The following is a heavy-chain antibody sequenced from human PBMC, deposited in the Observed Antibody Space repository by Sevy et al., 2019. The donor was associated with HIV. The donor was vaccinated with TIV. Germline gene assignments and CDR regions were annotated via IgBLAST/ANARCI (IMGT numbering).Heavy chain of an antibody. CDR3: ARGVGLDC. Sequence: GESLKISCAASGFTFSPYWMTWVRQAPGKGLEWVANIRPDGSDKYYVDSVKGRFTISRDNAKNSLYLQMNGLGADDTAMYYCARGVGLDCWGQGALVTVSS. CDR1: GFTFSPYW. CDR2: IRPDGSDK. J-gene: IGHJ4*02. D-gene: IGHD1-26*01. V-gene: IGHV3-7*01.